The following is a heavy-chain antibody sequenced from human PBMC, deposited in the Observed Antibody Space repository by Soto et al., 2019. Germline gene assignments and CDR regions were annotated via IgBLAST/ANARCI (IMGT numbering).Heavy chain of an antibody. CDR1: GYTFTNYG. D-gene: IGHD3-22*01. V-gene: IGHV1-18*01. Sequence: GASVKVSCKASGYTFTNYGISWVRQAPGQGVEWMGWISAYSGNTNYAQKVQDRLTMTIDTSTSTAYIELRSLRSDDTAVYYCARAPYDSSGYYYHFWGQGTLVTVSS. CDR3: ARAPYDSSGYYYHF. J-gene: IGHJ4*02. CDR2: ISAYSGNT.